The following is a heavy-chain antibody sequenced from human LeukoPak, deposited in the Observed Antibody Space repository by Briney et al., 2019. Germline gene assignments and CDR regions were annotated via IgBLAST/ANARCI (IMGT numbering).Heavy chain of an antibody. J-gene: IGHJ6*02. Sequence: ASVKVSCKVSGYTLTELSMHWVRQAPGKGLEWMGGFDPEDGETIYAQKFQGRVTMTEDTSTDTAYMELSSLRSEDTAVYYCALTTFGYSSGWTDYYYYGMDVWGQGTTVTVFS. D-gene: IGHD6-19*01. CDR1: GYTLTELS. CDR3: ALTTFGYSSGWTDYYYYGMDV. CDR2: FDPEDGET. V-gene: IGHV1-24*01.